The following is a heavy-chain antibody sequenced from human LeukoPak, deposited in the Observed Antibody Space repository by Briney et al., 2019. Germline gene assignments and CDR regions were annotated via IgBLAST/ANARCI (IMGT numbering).Heavy chain of an antibody. J-gene: IGHJ4*02. Sequence: SETLSLTCTVSGGSISSNTYYWGWIRQPPGKGLEWIGSIYYSGSTYYNPSLKSRVTISVDTSKNQFSLKLSSVTAADTAVYYCARDKYYYYYDSSGYYLGYWGQGTLVTVSS. CDR1: GGSISSNTYY. V-gene: IGHV4-39*07. CDR3: ARDKYYYYYDSSGYYLGY. CDR2: IYYSGST. D-gene: IGHD3-22*01.